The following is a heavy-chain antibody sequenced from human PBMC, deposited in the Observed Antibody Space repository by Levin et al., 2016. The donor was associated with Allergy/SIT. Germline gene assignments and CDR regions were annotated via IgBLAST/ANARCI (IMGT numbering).Heavy chain of an antibody. D-gene: IGHD3-3*01. CDR1: GFTFSSYG. V-gene: IGHV3-30*18. Sequence: GGSLRLSCAASGFTFSSYGMHWVRQAPGKGLEWVAVISYDGSNKYYADSVKGRFTISRDNSKNTLYLQMNSLRAEDTAVYYCAKDSSYYDFWSGSTDYTRFDPWGQGTLVTVSS. J-gene: IGHJ5*02. CDR2: ISYDGSNK. CDR3: AKDSSYYDFWSGSTDYTRFDP.